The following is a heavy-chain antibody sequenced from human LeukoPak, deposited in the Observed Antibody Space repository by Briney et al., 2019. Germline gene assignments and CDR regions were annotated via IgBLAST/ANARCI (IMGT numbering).Heavy chain of an antibody. J-gene: IGHJ3*02. CDR1: GGSFSGYY. CDR2: INHSGST. D-gene: IGHD2-15*01. CDR3: ARQNCSGGSCYSGHDAFDI. V-gene: IGHV4-34*01. Sequence: SETLSLTCAVYGGSFSGYYWSWIRQPPGKGLEWIGEINHSGSTNYNPSLKSRVTISVDTSKNQFSLKLSSVTAADTAVYYCARQNCSGGSCYSGHDAFDIRGQGTMVTVSS.